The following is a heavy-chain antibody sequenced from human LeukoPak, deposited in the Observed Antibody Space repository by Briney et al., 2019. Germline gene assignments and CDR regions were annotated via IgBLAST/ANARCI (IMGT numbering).Heavy chain of an antibody. CDR3: ARGWVGYYDSSPPRMDV. CDR2: SNAGNGNT. D-gene: IGHD3-22*01. J-gene: IGHJ6*02. V-gene: IGHV1-3*02. Sequence: ASVKVSCKASGYTFTSYAMHWVRQAPGQRLEWMGWSNAGNGNTKYSQEFQGRVTITRDTSASTAYMELSSLRSEDTAVYYCARGWVGYYDSSPPRMDVWGQGTTVTVSS. CDR1: GYTFTSYA.